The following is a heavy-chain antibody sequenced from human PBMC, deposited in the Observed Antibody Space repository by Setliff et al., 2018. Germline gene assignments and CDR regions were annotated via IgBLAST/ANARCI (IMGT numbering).Heavy chain of an antibody. CDR1: GYTFTNYG. CDR2: IGAYNGNT. D-gene: IGHD3-9*01. Sequence: ASVKVSCKASGYTFTNYGVTWVRQAPGQGLEWMGWIGAYNGNTYNAHKFQGRVTITRDTSASTAYMELSSLRSDDTAVYYCARLFILTGYYNYFDYWGQGTLVTVSS. V-gene: IGHV1-18*01. CDR3: ARLFILTGYYNYFDY. J-gene: IGHJ4*02.